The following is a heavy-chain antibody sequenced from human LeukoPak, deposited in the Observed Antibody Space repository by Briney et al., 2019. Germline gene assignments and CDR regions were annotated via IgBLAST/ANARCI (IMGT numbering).Heavy chain of an antibody. J-gene: IGHJ4*02. CDR1: GFTFSSYS. CDR2: ITSGSGYI. V-gene: IGHV3-21*01. D-gene: IGHD5-12*01. Sequence: GGSLRLSCAASGFTFSSYSMNWVRQAPGKGLEWVSSITSGSGYIFYADSVKGRFTISRGNAKNSLYLQMNSLRAEDTAVYYCARELSGYQQLDYWGQGTLVTVSS. CDR3: ARELSGYQQLDY.